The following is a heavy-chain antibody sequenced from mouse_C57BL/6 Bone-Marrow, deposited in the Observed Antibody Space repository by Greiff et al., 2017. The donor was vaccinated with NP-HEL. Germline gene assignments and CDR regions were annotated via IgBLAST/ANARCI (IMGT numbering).Heavy chain of an antibody. CDR2: ISGGGGNT. Sequence: EVKLQESGGGLVKPGGSLKLSCAASGFTFSSYTMSWVRQTPEQRLEWVATISGGGGNTYYPDSVKGRFTISRDNAKNTLYLQMSSLRSEDTAFDYCARHEGPRFAYWGQGTLVTVSA. D-gene: IGHD3-3*01. V-gene: IGHV5-9*01. CDR1: GFTFSSYT. J-gene: IGHJ3*01. CDR3: ARHEGPRFAY.